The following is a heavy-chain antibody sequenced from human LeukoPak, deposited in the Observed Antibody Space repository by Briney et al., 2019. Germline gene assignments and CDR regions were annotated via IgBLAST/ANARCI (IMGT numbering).Heavy chain of an antibody. D-gene: IGHD2-21*02. Sequence: GASLKVSRKASGYTFTDYYLHWVRQAPGQGLEWMGWINPYSGDTNYAQKFQGRVTMTRDTSISTAYMELSRLRSDDTAVYYCARRQVTNWFDPWGQGALVTVSS. V-gene: IGHV1-2*02. J-gene: IGHJ5*02. CDR1: GYTFTDYY. CDR2: INPYSGDT. CDR3: ARRQVTNWFDP.